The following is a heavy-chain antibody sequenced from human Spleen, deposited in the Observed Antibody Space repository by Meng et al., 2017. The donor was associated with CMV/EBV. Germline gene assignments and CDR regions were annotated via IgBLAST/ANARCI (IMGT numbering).Heavy chain of an antibody. CDR2: IYSGGST. V-gene: IGHV3-53*01. CDR1: GFTVSSNY. D-gene: IGHD2-2*02. Sequence: GESLKISCAASGFTVSSNYMSWVRQAPGKGLEWVSVIYSGGSTYYADSVKGRFTISRDNSKNTLYLQMNSLRAEETAVYYCAKEPIGLCTNTSCYTLAHWGPGTLVTVSS. J-gene: IGHJ4*02. CDR3: AKEPIGLCTNTSCYTLAH.